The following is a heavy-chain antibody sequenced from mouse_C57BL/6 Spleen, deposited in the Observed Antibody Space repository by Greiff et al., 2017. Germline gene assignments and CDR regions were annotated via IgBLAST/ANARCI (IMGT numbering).Heavy chain of an antibody. J-gene: IGHJ1*03. CDR2: INPSSGYT. CDR3: ARDSNYNFDV. V-gene: IGHV1-7*01. Sequence: LVESGAELAKPGASVKLSCKASGYTFTSYWMHWVKQRPGQGLEWIGYINPSSGYTEYNQKFKDKAIVTADKSSSTAYMQLRSLTYEDSAVYYCARDSNYNFDVWGTGTTVTVSS. CDR1: GYTFTSYW. D-gene: IGHD2-5*01.